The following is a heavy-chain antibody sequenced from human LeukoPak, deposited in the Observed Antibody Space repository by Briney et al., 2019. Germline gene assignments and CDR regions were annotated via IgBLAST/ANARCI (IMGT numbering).Heavy chain of an antibody. CDR2: ISYDGSNK. Sequence: GGSLRLSCAASGFTVSRNYMNWVRKAPGKGLEWVTVISYDGSNKYYGDSVKGRFTISRDNSKNTLYLKMNSLRAEDTAVYYCAKEGSNGDFDYWGQGTLVTVSS. J-gene: IGHJ4*02. V-gene: IGHV3-30*18. CDR3: AKEGSNGDFDY. CDR1: GFTVSRNY. D-gene: IGHD1-26*01.